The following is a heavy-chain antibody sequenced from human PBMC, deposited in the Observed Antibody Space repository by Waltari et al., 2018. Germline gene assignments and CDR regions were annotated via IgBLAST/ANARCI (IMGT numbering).Heavy chain of an antibody. CDR2: IIPICGTA. D-gene: IGHD6-19*01. J-gene: IGHJ5*02. CDR3: ARENIAVAPNWWDWFDP. CDR1: GGTFSSYA. V-gene: IGHV1-69*01. Sequence: QVQLVQSGAEVKKPGSSVKVSCKASGGTFSSYAIRWVRQAPGQGLEWMGGIIPICGTANYAQKFQGRVTITADESTSTAYMELSSLRSEDTAVYYCARENIAVAPNWWDWFDPWGQGTLVTVSS.